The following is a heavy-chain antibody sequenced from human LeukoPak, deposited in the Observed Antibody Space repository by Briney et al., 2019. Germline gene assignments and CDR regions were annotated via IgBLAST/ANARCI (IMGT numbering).Heavy chain of an antibody. CDR1: GFTFSSYW. CDR2: INSDGSST. J-gene: IGHJ4*02. Sequence: GGPLRLSCAASGFTFSSYWMHWVRQAPGKGLVWVSRINSDGSSTSYADSVKGRFTISRDNAKNTLYLQMNSLRAEDTAVYYCARYCSSTSCYAFDYWGQGTLVTVSS. D-gene: IGHD2-2*01. V-gene: IGHV3-74*01. CDR3: ARYCSSTSCYAFDY.